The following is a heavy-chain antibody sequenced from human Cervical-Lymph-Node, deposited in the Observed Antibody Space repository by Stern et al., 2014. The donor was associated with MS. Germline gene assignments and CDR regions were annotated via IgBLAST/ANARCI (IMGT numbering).Heavy chain of an antibody. CDR2: IIPIFGTA. CDR3: AREVWSYRPIYFDY. J-gene: IGHJ4*02. D-gene: IGHD3-16*02. Sequence: VQLVESGAEVKKPGSSVKVSCKASGGTFSSYAISWVRQAPGQGLEWMGGIIPIFGTANYAQKFQGRVPITAAESTSTAYMELSSLRSEDTAVYYCAREVWSYRPIYFDYWGQGTLVTVSS. V-gene: IGHV1-69*01. CDR1: GGTFSSYA.